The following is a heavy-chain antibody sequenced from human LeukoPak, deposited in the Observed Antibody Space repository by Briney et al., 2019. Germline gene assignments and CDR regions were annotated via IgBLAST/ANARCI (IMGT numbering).Heavy chain of an antibody. Sequence: SETLSLTCTVSGGSISSYYWSWLRQPPGKGLEWIGYIYYSGSTNYNPSLKSRVTISVDTSKNQFSLKLSSVTAADTAVYYCARYDWLNAFDIWGQGTMVTVSS. D-gene: IGHD1-1*01. CDR1: GGSISSYY. V-gene: IGHV4-59*01. CDR2: IYYSGST. J-gene: IGHJ3*02. CDR3: ARYDWLNAFDI.